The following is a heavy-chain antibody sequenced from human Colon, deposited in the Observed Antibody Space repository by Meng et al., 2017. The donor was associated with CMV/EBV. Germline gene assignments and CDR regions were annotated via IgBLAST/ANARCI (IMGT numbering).Heavy chain of an antibody. J-gene: IGHJ3*02. Sequence: YTFTTYDNNWVRQATGQGLEWMAWMNPNSGNAAFAPKFQGRVSMTSDTSTSTAYMELSGLQFEDTAVYYCARGYYDDDGYNKYACDIWGQGTMVTVSS. D-gene: IGHD3-22*01. CDR3: ARGYYDDDGYNKYACDI. CDR1: YTFTTYD. V-gene: IGHV1-8*02. CDR2: MNPNSGNA.